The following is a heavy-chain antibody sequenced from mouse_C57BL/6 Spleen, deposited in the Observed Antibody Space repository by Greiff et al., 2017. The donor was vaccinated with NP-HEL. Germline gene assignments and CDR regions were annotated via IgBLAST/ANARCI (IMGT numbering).Heavy chain of an antibody. CDR1: GYAFSSSW. CDR2: IYPGDGDT. V-gene: IGHV1-82*01. J-gene: IGHJ2*01. D-gene: IGHD2-5*01. CDR3: ARDSNYYFDY. Sequence: QVQLQQSGPELVKPGASVKISCKASGYAFSSSWMNWVKQRPGKGLEWIGRIYPGDGDTNYNGKFKGKATLTADKSSSTAYMQLSSLTSEDSAVYVCARDSNYYFDYWGEGTTLTVSS.